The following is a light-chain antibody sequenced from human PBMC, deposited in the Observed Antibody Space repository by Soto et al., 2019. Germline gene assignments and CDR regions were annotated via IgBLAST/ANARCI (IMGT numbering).Light chain of an antibody. J-gene: IGKJ1*01. CDR3: PQYNNWPRT. Sequence: EIVLTQSPGTLSLSPGERATLSCRASQSVSSNLAWYQQKPGQAPRLLIYGASTRATGIPARFSGSGSGTEFTLTISSLQSEDFAVYYCPQYNNWPRTFGQGTKVDIK. CDR1: QSVSSN. V-gene: IGKV3-15*01. CDR2: GAS.